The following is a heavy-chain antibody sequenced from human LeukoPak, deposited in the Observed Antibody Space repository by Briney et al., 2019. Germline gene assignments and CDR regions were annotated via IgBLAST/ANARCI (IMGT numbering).Heavy chain of an antibody. Sequence: PGGSLGLSCSASGFTSSGSAVHWVRQSSGKGLEWVGHIDKKDNLYATAYAESVKGRFTISRDDSKDTAFLHMDSLKTEDTALYYCTRDRGIYNWFDPWGQRTLVTVSS. CDR1: GFTSSGSA. J-gene: IGHJ5*02. D-gene: IGHD2-15*01. CDR3: TRDRGIYNWFDP. V-gene: IGHV3-73*01. CDR2: IDKKDNLYAT.